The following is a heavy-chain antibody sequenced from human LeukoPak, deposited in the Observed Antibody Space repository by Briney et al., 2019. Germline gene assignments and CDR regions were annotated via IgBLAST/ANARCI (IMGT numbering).Heavy chain of an antibody. D-gene: IGHD2-2*02. CDR3: ARQDIVVVPAAINY. Sequence: PSETLSLTCTVSGGSISSSSYYWGWIRQPPGKGLEWIGSIYYSGSTYYNPSLKSRVTISVDTSKNQFSLKLSSVTAADTAVYYCARQDIVVVPAAINYWDQGTLVTVSS. J-gene: IGHJ4*02. V-gene: IGHV4-39*01. CDR2: IYYSGST. CDR1: GGSISSSSYY.